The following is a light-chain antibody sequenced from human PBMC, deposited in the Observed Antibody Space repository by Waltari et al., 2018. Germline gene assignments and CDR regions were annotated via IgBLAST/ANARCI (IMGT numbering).Light chain of an antibody. J-gene: IGLJ3*02. CDR2: KDT. CDR1: AFPKQY. Sequence: SYDLPQPASVSVSPGQTARITCSGDAFPKQYAYWYQKKQGQAPVFTIYKDTERPSGIPERFSGSTSGTTVTLTITGVLAEDEAQYYCQSADSSERWVFGGGTKLTVL. CDR3: QSADSSERWV. V-gene: IGLV3-25*03.